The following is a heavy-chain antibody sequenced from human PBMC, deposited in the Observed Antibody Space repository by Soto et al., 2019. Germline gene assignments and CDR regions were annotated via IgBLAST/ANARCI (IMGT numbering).Heavy chain of an antibody. D-gene: IGHD4-17*01. Sequence: EVQLVESGGGLVQPGGSLKLSCAGSGFSFSGSAVHWVRQASGKGVEWIGHIRSKTHNYATAYGASVGGRFTISRDDSKTTAFLQLDSLKTEDTPMYYCSLLAGDTWSNFDSWGQGTLVAVSS. V-gene: IGHV3-73*02. J-gene: IGHJ4*02. CDR2: IRSKTHNYAT. CDR1: GFSFSGSA. CDR3: SLLAGDTWSNFDS.